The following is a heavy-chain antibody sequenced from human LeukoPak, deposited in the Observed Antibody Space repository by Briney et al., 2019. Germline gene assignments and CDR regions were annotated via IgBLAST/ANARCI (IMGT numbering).Heavy chain of an antibody. D-gene: IGHD3-22*01. V-gene: IGHV4-31*03. CDR3: ARVPHDSSGYGYFDY. J-gene: IGHJ4*02. CDR2: MYYSGST. Sequence: SQTLSLTCTVSGGTISSGGYYWSWIRQHPGKGLEWTAYMYYSGSTEYNPSLKSRVTISVDTSNNQFSLKLSSVTAADTAVYYCARVPHDSSGYGYFDYWGQGTLVTVSS. CDR1: GGTISSGGYY.